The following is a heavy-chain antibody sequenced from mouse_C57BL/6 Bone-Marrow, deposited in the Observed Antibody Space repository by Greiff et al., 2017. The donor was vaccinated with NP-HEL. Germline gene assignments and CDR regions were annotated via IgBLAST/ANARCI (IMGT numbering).Heavy chain of an antibody. CDR2: ISDGGSYT. V-gene: IGHV5-4*01. CDR3: ARGGYPLFDY. D-gene: IGHD2-2*01. J-gene: IGHJ2*01. Sequence: EVQLVESGGGLVKPGGSLKLSCAASGFTFSSYAMSWVRQTPEKRLEWVATISDGGSYTYYPDNVKGRFTISRDNAKKNLYLQMSHLKSEDTAMYYCARGGYPLFDYWGQGTTLTVSS. CDR1: GFTFSSYA.